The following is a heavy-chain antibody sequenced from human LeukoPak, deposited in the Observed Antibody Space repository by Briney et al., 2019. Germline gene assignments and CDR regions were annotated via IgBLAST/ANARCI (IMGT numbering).Heavy chain of an antibody. J-gene: IGHJ4*02. CDR1: GYTFTSYY. D-gene: IGHD3-22*01. V-gene: IGHV1-46*01. Sequence: ASVKVSYKASGYTFTSYYMHWVRRAPGQGLEWMGIINPSGGSTSYAQKFQGRVTMTRDTSTSAVYMELSSLRSEDTAVYYCARDMDSFTTYYFDFWGQGTLGTVSS. CDR2: INPSGGST. CDR3: ARDMDSFTTYYFDF.